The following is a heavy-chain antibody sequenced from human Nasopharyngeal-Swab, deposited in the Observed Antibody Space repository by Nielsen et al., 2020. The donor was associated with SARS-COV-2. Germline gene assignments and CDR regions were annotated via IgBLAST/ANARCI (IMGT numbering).Heavy chain of an antibody. Sequence: GESLKISCAASGFIFHSFAMHWVRQSPGKGLEWVALISFDGTNRYYAGSVRGRFTISRDTSKDTLYLQMNNLRAEDTAVYYCVRDRDIFGYDSSDYYGADAFDLWGQGTMVTVSA. V-gene: IGHV3-30*04. CDR1: GFIFHSFA. CDR3: VRDRDIFGYDSSDYYGADAFDL. J-gene: IGHJ3*01. D-gene: IGHD3-22*01. CDR2: ISFDGTNR.